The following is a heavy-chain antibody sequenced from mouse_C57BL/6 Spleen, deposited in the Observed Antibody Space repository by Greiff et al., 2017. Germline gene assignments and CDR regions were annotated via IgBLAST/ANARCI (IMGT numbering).Heavy chain of an antibody. V-gene: IGHV1-52*01. Sequence: QVQLQQPGAELVRPGSSVKLSCKASGYTFTSYWMHWVKQRPIQGLEWIGNIDPSDSETHYNQNFKDKATLTVDKSSSTAYMQLSSLTSGDSAVYYCAKSSGSLSYAMDYWGQGTSVTVSS. J-gene: IGHJ4*01. CDR1: GYTFTSYW. CDR3: AKSSGSLSYAMDY. D-gene: IGHD1-1*01. CDR2: IDPSDSET.